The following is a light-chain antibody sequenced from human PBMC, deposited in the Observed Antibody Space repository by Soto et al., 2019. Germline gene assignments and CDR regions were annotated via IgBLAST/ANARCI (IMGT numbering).Light chain of an antibody. J-gene: IGKJ1*01. V-gene: IGKV1-27*01. CDR1: QDISNY. CDR3: QKYNSAPRT. Sequence: DIQMTQSPSSLSASVGDRVTITCRASQDISNYLAWYQQKPGKVPKLLICAASTLQSGVPSRFSGSGSGTDFTLTISSLQPEDVATYYCQKYNSAPRTFGQGTKVEIK. CDR2: AAS.